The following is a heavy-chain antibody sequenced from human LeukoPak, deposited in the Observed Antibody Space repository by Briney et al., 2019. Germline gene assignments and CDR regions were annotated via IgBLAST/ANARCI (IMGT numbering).Heavy chain of an antibody. D-gene: IGHD1-1*01. CDR3: ARDGTSLNLAEFDY. J-gene: IGHJ4*02. Sequence: SQTLSLTCTVSGGSISSGGYYWSWIRQHPGKGLEWIGYIYYSGSTYYNPSLKSRVTISVDTSKNQFSLKLNSVTAADTAVYYCARDGTSLNLAEFDYWGQGTLVTVSS. CDR2: IYYSGST. V-gene: IGHV4-31*03. CDR1: GGSISSGGYY.